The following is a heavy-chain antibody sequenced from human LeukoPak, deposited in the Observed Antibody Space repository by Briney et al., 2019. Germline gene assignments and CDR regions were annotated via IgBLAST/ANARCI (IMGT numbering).Heavy chain of an antibody. V-gene: IGHV3-30*04. CDR1: GFTFSNYA. CDR3: ARGPRGSGYYYYYMDV. Sequence: GRSLRLSCAASGFTFSNYAMHWVRQAPGKGLEWVAVISYDGSNKYYADSVKGRFTISRDNSKNTLYLQMYSLRAEDTAVYYCARGPRGSGYYYYYMDVWGKGTTVTVSS. D-gene: IGHD6-25*01. J-gene: IGHJ6*03. CDR2: ISYDGSNK.